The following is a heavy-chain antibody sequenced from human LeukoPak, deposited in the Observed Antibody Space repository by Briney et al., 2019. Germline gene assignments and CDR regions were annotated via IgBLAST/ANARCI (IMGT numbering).Heavy chain of an antibody. Sequence: SETLSLTCTVAGGSISSYYWSWIRQPPGKGLEWIGYIYYSGSTNYNPSLKSRVTISVDTSKNQFSLKLSSVTAADSAVYYCARDDSSGYDYWGQGTLVTVSS. CDR2: IYYSGST. D-gene: IGHD3-22*01. V-gene: IGHV4-59*01. J-gene: IGHJ4*02. CDR3: ARDDSSGYDY. CDR1: GGSISSYY.